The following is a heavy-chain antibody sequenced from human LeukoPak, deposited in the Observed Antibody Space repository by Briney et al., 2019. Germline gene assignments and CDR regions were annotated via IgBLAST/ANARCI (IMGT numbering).Heavy chain of an antibody. CDR2: ISYDGSNK. J-gene: IGHJ4*02. D-gene: IGHD6-19*01. Sequence: PGGSLRLSCAASGFTFSSYGMHWVRQAPGKGREGVAVISYDGSNKYYADSVKGRFTISRDNSKNTLYLQMNSLRAEDTAVYYCAKASSGSTPSDWGQGTLVTVSS. CDR1: GFTFSSYG. CDR3: AKASSGSTPSD. V-gene: IGHV3-30*18.